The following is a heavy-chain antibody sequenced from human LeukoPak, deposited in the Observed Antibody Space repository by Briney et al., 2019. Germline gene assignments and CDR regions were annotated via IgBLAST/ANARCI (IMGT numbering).Heavy chain of an antibody. CDR3: AKSVGGTSGWELYHFDH. V-gene: IGHV3-9*03. CDR2: ISWNSASI. CDR1: GFNFDEYA. Sequence: GRSLRLSCLASGFNFDEYAMHGVRQTPGKGLEWGSGISWNSASIDYADSVKGRFTISRDNAKNSLYLQLNSLRTEDMALYFCAKSVGGTSGWELYHFDHWGQGNLVTVSS. J-gene: IGHJ4*02. D-gene: IGHD1-26*01.